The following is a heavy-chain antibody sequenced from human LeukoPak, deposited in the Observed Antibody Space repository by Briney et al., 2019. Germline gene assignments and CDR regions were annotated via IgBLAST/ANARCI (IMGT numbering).Heavy chain of an antibody. Sequence: GGSLRLSCAASGFTFSNYWMHWVRQAPGKGLEWVSYISSSSSTIYYADSVKGRFTISRDNAKNSLYLQMNSLRAEDTAVYYCASQSPGQDFDYWGQGTLITVSS. CDR1: GFTFSNYW. CDR3: ASQSPGQDFDY. J-gene: IGHJ4*02. V-gene: IGHV3-48*01. D-gene: IGHD2-15*01. CDR2: ISSSSSTI.